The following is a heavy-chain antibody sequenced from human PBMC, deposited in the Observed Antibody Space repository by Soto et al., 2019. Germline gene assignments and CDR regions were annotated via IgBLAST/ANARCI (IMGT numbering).Heavy chain of an antibody. CDR1: GYTFTSYY. Sequence: QVQLVQSGAEVKKPGASVKVSCKASGYTFTSYYMHWVRQAPGQGLECMGIINPSSGCPSYAQKFQGRVTMTRDTSTSTVYMELSSLRSEDTAVYYCARDRASWYFDLWGRGTLVTVSS. CDR3: ARDRASWYFDL. V-gene: IGHV1-46*01. J-gene: IGHJ2*01. D-gene: IGHD3-10*01. CDR2: INPSSGCP.